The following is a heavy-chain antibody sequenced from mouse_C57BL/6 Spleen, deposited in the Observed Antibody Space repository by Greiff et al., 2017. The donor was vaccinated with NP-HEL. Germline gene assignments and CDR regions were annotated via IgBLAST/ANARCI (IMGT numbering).Heavy chain of an antibody. D-gene: IGHD2-4*01. CDR1: GYTFTDYY. Sequence: QVQLQQSGPELVKPGASVKISCKAPGYTFTDYYINWVKQRPGQGLEWIGWIFPGSGSTYYNEKFKGKATLTVDKSSSTAYMLLSSLTSEDSAVYFCARRIYYDYPSWYFDVWGTGTTVTVSS. V-gene: IGHV1-75*01. CDR3: ARRIYYDYPSWYFDV. J-gene: IGHJ1*03. CDR2: IFPGSGST.